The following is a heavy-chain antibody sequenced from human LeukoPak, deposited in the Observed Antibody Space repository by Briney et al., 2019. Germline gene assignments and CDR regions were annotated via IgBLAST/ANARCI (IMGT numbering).Heavy chain of an antibody. Sequence: GGSLRLFCAASGFTFSSYGMHWVRQAPGKGLEWVAVIWYDGSNKYYADSVKGRFTISRDNSKNTLYLQMNSLRAEDTAVYYCARDPTRPESDDYGDYRGGFDYWGQGTLVTVSS. CDR2: IWYDGSNK. CDR3: ARDPTRPESDDYGDYRGGFDY. J-gene: IGHJ4*02. CDR1: GFTFSSYG. V-gene: IGHV3-33*01. D-gene: IGHD4-17*01.